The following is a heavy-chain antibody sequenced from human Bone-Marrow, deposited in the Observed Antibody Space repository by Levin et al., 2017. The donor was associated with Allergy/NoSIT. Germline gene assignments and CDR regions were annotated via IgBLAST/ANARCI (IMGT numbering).Heavy chain of an antibody. CDR3: ARDTSGYTSSSAAFDI. J-gene: IGHJ3*02. Sequence: SETLSLTCAVSGGSISSSGPYWGWIRQPPGTGLEWIGSLYYSGKTYYSPSLRSRVVISLDTSKNQFSLKLSSVTAADTAVYYCARDTSGYTSSSAAFDIWGHGTMVTVSS. D-gene: IGHD6-6*01. V-gene: IGHV4-39*07. CDR2: LYYSGKT. CDR1: GGSISSSGPY.